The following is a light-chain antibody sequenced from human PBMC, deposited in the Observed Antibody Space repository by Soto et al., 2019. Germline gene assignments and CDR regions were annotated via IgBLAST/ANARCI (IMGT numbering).Light chain of an antibody. V-gene: IGKV1-5*03. J-gene: IGKJ4*01. CDR2: KAS. Sequence: DIHMTQSPSPLSASVGDRVIITCRASQSISRCLAWYQQKPGKAPELLNYKASSLQSGIPSRFSGSGAGTEFTLTISSLQPDAFAVYDRQHYSSYTLTFGGGKNMEI. CDR3: QHYSSYTLT. CDR1: QSISRC.